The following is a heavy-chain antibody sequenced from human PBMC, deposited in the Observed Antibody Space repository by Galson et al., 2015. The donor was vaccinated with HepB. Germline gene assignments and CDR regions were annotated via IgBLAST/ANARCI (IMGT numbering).Heavy chain of an antibody. J-gene: IGHJ5*02. V-gene: IGHV4-38-2*02. CDR1: GYSISSGYY. Sequence: SETLSLTCSVSGYSISSGYYWGWIRQPPGKGLEWIGSIYHGGITHHNPSLMSRVTTSIDPSKNQFSLKLTSVTAADTAVYYCVREGYYDGGAYSGNWYDPWGQGTLVTVSS. CDR3: VREGYYDGGAYSGNWYDP. D-gene: IGHD3-22*01. CDR2: IYHGGIT.